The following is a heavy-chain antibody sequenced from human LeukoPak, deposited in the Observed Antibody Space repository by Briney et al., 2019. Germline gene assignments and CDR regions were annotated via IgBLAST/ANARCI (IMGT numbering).Heavy chain of an antibody. CDR3: ARDHRYYYDSSGYRSGFDY. CDR1: GFTFSSYS. Sequence: GGSLRLSCAASGFTFSSYSMNWVRQAPGKGLEWVSSISSSSSYIYYADSVKGRFTISRDNAKNSLYLQMNSLRAEDTAVYYCARDHRYYYDSSGYRSGFDYWGQGTLVTVSS. CDR2: ISSSSSYI. D-gene: IGHD3-22*01. V-gene: IGHV3-21*01. J-gene: IGHJ4*02.